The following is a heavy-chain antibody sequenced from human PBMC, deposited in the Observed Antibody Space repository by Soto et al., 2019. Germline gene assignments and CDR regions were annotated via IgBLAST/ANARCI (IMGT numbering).Heavy chain of an antibody. CDR1: GFTFCSYW. V-gene: IGHV3-74*01. J-gene: IGHJ4*02. Sequence: PGGSLRLSCAASGFTFCSYWVHWVRQAPGKGLVWVSRINSDGSSTSYADSVKGRFTISRDNAKNTLYLQMNSLRAEDTAVYYCARDNGYYDSSGYYRNFDYWGQGTLVTVSS. CDR2: INSDGSST. CDR3: ARDNGYYDSSGYYRNFDY. D-gene: IGHD3-22*01.